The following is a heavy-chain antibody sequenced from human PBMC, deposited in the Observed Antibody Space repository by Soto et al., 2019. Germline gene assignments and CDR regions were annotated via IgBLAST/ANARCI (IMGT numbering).Heavy chain of an antibody. CDR2: IDPSDSYT. J-gene: IGHJ6*02. Sequence: GESLKISCKGSGYSFTSYWISWVRQMPGKGLEWMGRIDPSDSYTNYSPSFQGHVTISADKSISTAYLQWSSLKASDTAMYYCARQEQLPSYYYYGMDVWGQGTTVTVSS. CDR1: GYSFTSYW. CDR3: ARQEQLPSYYYYGMDV. V-gene: IGHV5-10-1*01. D-gene: IGHD6-6*01.